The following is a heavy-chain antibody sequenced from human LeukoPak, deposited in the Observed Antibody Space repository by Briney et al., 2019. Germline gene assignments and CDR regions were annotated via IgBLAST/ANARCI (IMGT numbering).Heavy chain of an antibody. J-gene: IGHJ6*02. CDR2: IIPIFGTA. D-gene: IGHD1/OR15-1a*01. Sequence: SVKVSCKASGGTFSSYAISWVRQAPGQGLEWMGGIIPIFGTANYAQKFQGRVTITADESTSTAYMELSSLRSEDTAVYYCARVVYNWNNKRTYYYYYGMDIWGQGTTVTVSS. V-gene: IGHV1-69*13. CDR3: ARVVYNWNNKRTYYYYYGMDI. CDR1: GGTFSSYA.